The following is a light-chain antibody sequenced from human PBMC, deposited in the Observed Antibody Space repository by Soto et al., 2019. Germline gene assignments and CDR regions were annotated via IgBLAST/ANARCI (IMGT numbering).Light chain of an antibody. Sequence: QSVLTQPPSVSAAPGQKVTISCSGSNSIIGNDYVSWYQQLPGTAPKLLIYDNNKRPSGIPDRFSGSKSGTSATLGITGLQTGDEADYYCGTWDSSLSAGVFGGGTKLTVL. V-gene: IGLV1-51*01. CDR2: DNN. CDR3: GTWDSSLSAGV. J-gene: IGLJ2*01. CDR1: NSIIGNDY.